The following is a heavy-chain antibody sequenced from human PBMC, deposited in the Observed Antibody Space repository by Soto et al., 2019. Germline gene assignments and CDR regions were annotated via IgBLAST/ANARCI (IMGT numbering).Heavy chain of an antibody. Sequence: SETLSLTRTVSGGSISSGSYFWTWIRQHPGKGLEWIGYVHNSGSTFYTPSLKSQVTISLDTSRNLFSLKLSSVTAADTAVYYCAAVAGPETYYYYYCMDVWGQGTTVTVSS. V-gene: IGHV4-31*01. J-gene: IGHJ6*02. D-gene: IGHD6-19*01. CDR3: AAVAGPETYYYYYCMDV. CDR2: VHNSGST. CDR1: GGSISSGSYF.